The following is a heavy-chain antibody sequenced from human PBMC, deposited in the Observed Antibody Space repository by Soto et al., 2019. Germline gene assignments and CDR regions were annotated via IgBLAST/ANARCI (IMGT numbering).Heavy chain of an antibody. CDR3: SVDYYYMDV. CDR1: GISFSTYA. CDR2: ISSGSSTI. Sequence: EVQLVESGGGLVQPWGSLRLSCAASGISFSTYAMNWVRQAPGKGLEWVSYISSGSSTIYYAESVKGRFTISRDNAKKSLFLQMNSLRAEDTAVYYCSVDYYYMDVWVKGTTVTVSS. V-gene: IGHV3-48*01. J-gene: IGHJ6*03.